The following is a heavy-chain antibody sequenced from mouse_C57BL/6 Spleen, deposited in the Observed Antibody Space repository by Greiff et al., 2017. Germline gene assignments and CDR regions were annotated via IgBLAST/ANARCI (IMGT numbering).Heavy chain of an antibody. Sequence: QVQLKQSGAELVRPGSSVKLSCKASGYTFTSYWMDWVKQRPGQGLEWIGNIYPSDSETHYNQKFKDKATLTVDKSSSTAYMQLSSLTSEDSAVYYCASYYGSSYDWYFDVWGTGTTVTVSS. D-gene: IGHD1-1*01. V-gene: IGHV1-61*01. CDR2: IYPSDSET. CDR1: GYTFTSYW. CDR3: ASYYGSSYDWYFDV. J-gene: IGHJ1*03.